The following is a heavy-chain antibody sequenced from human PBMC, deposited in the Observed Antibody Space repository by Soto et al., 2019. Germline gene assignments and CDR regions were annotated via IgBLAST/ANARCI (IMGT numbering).Heavy chain of an antibody. CDR3: ARGRITMVRGVTRSFDY. V-gene: IGHV4-34*01. J-gene: IGHJ4*02. CDR2: INHSGST. Sequence: SETLSLTCAVYGGSFSGYYWSWIRQPPGKGLEWIGEINHSGSTNYNPSLKSRVTISVDTSKNQFSLKLSSVTAADTAVYYCARGRITMVRGVTRSFDYWGQGTLVTVSS. D-gene: IGHD3-10*01. CDR1: GGSFSGYY.